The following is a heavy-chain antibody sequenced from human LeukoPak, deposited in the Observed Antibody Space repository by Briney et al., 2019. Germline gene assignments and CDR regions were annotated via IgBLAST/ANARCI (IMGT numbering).Heavy chain of an antibody. Sequence: SETLSLTCAVSGDSISSSHWWTWVRQAPEKGLEWIGEISHSGNTNYSPSLTSRITISLDKSKNHFSLNLSSVTAADTAVYYCASLQNIVGATPLPDYWGQGTLVTVSS. V-gene: IGHV4/OR15-8*02. CDR2: ISHSGNT. CDR1: GDSISSSHW. J-gene: IGHJ4*02. D-gene: IGHD1-26*01. CDR3: ASLQNIVGATPLPDY.